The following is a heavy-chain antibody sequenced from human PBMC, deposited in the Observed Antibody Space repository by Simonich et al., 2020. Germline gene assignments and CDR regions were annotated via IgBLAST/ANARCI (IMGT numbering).Heavy chain of an antibody. J-gene: IGHJ3*02. CDR3: ARQLNDFDI. D-gene: IGHD1-1*01. CDR1: GYRFTSYW. V-gene: IGHV5-51*01. CDR2: IYPCDSDT. Sequence: ELQLLQSGAEVKKPGESLTISCKGFGYRFTSYWIGGGRQMPGKGLEWMWIIYPCDSDTSYTPSFQGQVTISADKSISTAYLQWSSLKASDNAMYYCARQLNDFDIWGQGTMVTVSS.